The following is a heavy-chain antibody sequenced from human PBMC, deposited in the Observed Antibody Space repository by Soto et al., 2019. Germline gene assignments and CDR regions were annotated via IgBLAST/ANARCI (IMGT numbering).Heavy chain of an antibody. CDR1: GFTFSIYA. J-gene: IGHJ4*02. Sequence: GGSLRLSCAASGFTFSIYAMNWVRQAPGKGLEWVSYISSSGSTIYYADPVKGRFTISRDNAKNSLYLQMNSLRAEDTAVYYCARDGSWSAYQRGALDCWGQGTLVTVSS. CDR3: ARDGSWSAYQRGALDC. V-gene: IGHV3-48*01. CDR2: ISSSGSTI. D-gene: IGHD3-3*01.